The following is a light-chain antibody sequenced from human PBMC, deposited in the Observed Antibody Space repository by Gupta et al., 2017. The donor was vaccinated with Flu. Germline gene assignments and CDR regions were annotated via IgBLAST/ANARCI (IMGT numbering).Light chain of an antibody. V-gene: IGKV1-39*01. CDR2: AAS. CDR3: RQTYSSSPKT. CDR1: QSISSY. J-gene: IGKJ4*01. Sequence: DRVIISCRASQSISSYLHWYQQKPGKDPKLLIYAASSLKSGVPSKFTGSRCGTDFTLTISSLQPDDFSTYFYRQTYSSSPKTFGEGTRVEIK.